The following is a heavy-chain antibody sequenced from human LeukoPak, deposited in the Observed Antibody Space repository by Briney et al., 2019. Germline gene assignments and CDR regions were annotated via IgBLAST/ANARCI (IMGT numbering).Heavy chain of an antibody. CDR1: GGSISSYY. CDR3: ANDPYGDYASNDAFDI. CDR2: ISGSGGNT. J-gene: IGHJ3*02. V-gene: IGHV3-23*01. D-gene: IGHD4-17*01. Sequence: PSETLSLTCTVSGGSISSYYWSWIRQPPGKGLEWVSAISGSGGNTYYADSVKGRFTISRDNSKNTLYLQMNSLRAEDTAVYYCANDPYGDYASNDAFDIWGQGTMVTVSS.